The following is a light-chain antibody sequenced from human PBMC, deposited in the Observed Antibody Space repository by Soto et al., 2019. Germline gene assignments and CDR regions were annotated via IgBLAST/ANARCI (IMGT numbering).Light chain of an antibody. CDR1: NSNFAGYIR. CDR3: CASPGDFTWV. Sequence: QSALTQPRSVSGSPGQSVTISCTGTNSNFAGYIRVSWFQQHPSKAPKLLIYNVNERPSGVPDRFSGSKSGNTASLTISGLQADDEADYYCCASPGDFTWVFGGGTKVTVL. J-gene: IGLJ3*02. V-gene: IGLV2-11*01. CDR2: NVN.